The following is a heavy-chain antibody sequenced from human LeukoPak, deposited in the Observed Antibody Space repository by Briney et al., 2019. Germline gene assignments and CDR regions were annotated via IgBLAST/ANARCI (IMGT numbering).Heavy chain of an antibody. D-gene: IGHD5/OR15-5a*01. CDR3: TTDPFYDSAGFAF. Sequence: GGSLRLSCAASGFTFSSYAMNWVRQAPGKGLEWVGRIETKAHGGTTKYAAPVKGRFTISRDDSKNTLYLQMSSLKTEDTAAYYCTTDPFYDSAGFAFWGQGTLVTVS. J-gene: IGHJ4*02. CDR2: IETKAHGGTT. CDR1: GFTFSSYA. V-gene: IGHV3-15*06.